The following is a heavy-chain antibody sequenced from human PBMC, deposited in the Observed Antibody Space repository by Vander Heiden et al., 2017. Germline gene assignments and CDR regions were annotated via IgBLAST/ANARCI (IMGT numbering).Heavy chain of an antibody. V-gene: IGHV3-30-3*01. Sequence: QVQLVESGGGVVQPGRSLRLSCSASGCPFDDYAIHWVRQAAGKGPEWVTAISYDGANKYYRDSVKGRFTNSRDNSKNTLYLQMNDLRPEDTAVYYCARDSVTLVRGVRAAGGMDVWGQGATVTVSS. CDR1: GCPFDDYA. D-gene: IGHD3-10*01. J-gene: IGHJ6*02. CDR2: ISYDGANK. CDR3: ARDSVTLVRGVRAAGGMDV.